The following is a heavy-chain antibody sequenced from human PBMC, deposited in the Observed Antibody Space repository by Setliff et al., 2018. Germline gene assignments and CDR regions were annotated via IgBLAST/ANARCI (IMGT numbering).Heavy chain of an antibody. Sequence: SETLSLTCTVSGGSVSSHYWSWIRQPPGKELEWIGFIFYSGDTKTNPSLKSRVTMSVDTSKNQFSLKLSSVTAADTAVYYCARMSGFLYMDVWGKGTTVTVSS. D-gene: IGHD3-3*01. CDR3: ARMSGFLYMDV. CDR2: IFYSGDT. V-gene: IGHV4-59*08. CDR1: GGSVSSHY. J-gene: IGHJ6*03.